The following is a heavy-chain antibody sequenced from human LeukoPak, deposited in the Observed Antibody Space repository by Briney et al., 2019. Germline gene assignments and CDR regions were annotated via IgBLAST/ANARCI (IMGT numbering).Heavy chain of an antibody. CDR2: IYHSGST. J-gene: IGHJ4*02. CDR3: ARLMYLYSSSSLDT. Sequence: SGTLSLTCAVSGGSISSSNWWSWVRQPPGKGLEWIGEIYHSGSTNYNPSLKSRVTISGDRSKNQVSLTLNSVTAADTAVYYCARLMYLYSSSSLDTWGQGTLVAVSS. D-gene: IGHD6-6*01. V-gene: IGHV4-4*02. CDR1: GGSISSSNW.